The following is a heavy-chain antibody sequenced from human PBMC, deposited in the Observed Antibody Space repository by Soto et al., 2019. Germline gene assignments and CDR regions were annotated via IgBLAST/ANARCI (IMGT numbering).Heavy chain of an antibody. CDR3: AHSPPYDILTGSLNYFDY. CDR2: IFWDDDK. Sequence: QITLKESGPTLVKPTQNLTLTCTFSGFSLSTSGVGVGWIRQPPGKALEWLALIFWDDDKRYSPSLKNRLTITKDTSKNQVVLTMTNMDPVDTATYYCAHSPPYDILTGSLNYFDYWGQGTLVTVSS. V-gene: IGHV2-5*02. J-gene: IGHJ4*02. D-gene: IGHD3-9*01. CDR1: GFSLSTSGVG.